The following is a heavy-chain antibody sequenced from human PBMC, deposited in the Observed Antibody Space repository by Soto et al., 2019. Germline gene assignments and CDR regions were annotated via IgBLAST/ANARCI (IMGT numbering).Heavy chain of an antibody. D-gene: IGHD3-22*01. CDR1: GGSISSSSYY. Sequence: QLQLQESGPGLVKPSETLSLTCTVSGGSISSSSYYWGWIRQPPGKVLEWIGSIYYSGSTYYNPYLKSRVTISVDTSKNQFSLKLSAVTAADTAVYYCARRLRRYDSSGYYYDYYGMDVGGQGTTVTVSS. J-gene: IGHJ6*02. CDR2: IYYSGST. V-gene: IGHV4-39*01. CDR3: ARRLRRYDSSGYYYDYYGMDV.